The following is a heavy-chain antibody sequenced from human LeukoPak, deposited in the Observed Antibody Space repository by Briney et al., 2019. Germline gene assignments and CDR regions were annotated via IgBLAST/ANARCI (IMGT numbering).Heavy chain of an antibody. CDR2: MNRNSGNT. Sequence: ASVKVSCKASGYTFTSYDINWVRQAPGQGLEWMGCMNRNSGNTGYAQKFQGRVTLTRNTSISTAYMELSSLRSEDTAVYYCARVSAGWLQSLGYWGQGTLVTVSS. CDR3: ARVSAGWLQSLGY. V-gene: IGHV1-8*01. CDR1: GYTFTSYD. D-gene: IGHD5-24*01. J-gene: IGHJ4*02.